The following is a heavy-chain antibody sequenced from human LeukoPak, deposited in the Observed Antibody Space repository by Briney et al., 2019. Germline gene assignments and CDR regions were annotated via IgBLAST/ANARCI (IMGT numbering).Heavy chain of an antibody. CDR1: GGSISSYY. D-gene: IGHD6-13*01. CDR3: ARDTKSYSSSWTYYYYGMDV. Sequence: SETLSLTCTVSGGSISSYYWSWIRQPPGKGLEWIGYIYYSGSTNYNPSLKSRVTISVDTSENQFSLKLSSVTAADTAVYYCARDTKSYSSSWTYYYYGMDVWGQGTTVTVSS. J-gene: IGHJ6*02. CDR2: IYYSGST. V-gene: IGHV4-59*01.